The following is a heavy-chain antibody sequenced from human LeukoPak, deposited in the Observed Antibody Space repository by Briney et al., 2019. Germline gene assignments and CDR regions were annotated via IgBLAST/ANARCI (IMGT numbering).Heavy chain of an antibody. Sequence: GGSLRLSCAVSGFTFSGYWMTWGRQAPGKGPEWVAHIKHDGSETYYVDSVKGRFTISRDNAMNSLYLQMNSLGAEDTAVYYCAKNPDYGGNTCLDYWGQGTLVTVSS. V-gene: IGHV3-7*01. CDR3: AKNPDYGGNTCLDY. CDR2: IKHDGSET. CDR1: GFTFSGYW. J-gene: IGHJ4*02. D-gene: IGHD4-23*01.